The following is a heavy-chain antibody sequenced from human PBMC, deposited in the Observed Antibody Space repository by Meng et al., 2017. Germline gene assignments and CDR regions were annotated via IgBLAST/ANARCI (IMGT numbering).Heavy chain of an antibody. CDR2: ISSSSSYI. V-gene: IGHV3-21*01. Sequence: GESLKISCAASGFTFSSYSMNWVRQAPGKGLEWVSSISSSSSYIYYADSVKGRFTISRDNAKHSLYLQMNSLRAEDTAVYYCARELRRDGYRAKFDYWGQGTLVTVSS. J-gene: IGHJ4*02. D-gene: IGHD5-24*01. CDR3: ARELRRDGYRAKFDY. CDR1: GFTFSSYS.